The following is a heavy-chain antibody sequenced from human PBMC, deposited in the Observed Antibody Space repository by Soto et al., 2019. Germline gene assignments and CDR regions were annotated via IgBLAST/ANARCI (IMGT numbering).Heavy chain of an antibody. J-gene: IGHJ4*02. CDR1: GFTFSSYA. D-gene: IGHD3-10*01. V-gene: IGHV3-23*01. Sequence: GGSLRLSCAASGFTFSSYAMSWVRQAPGKGLEWVSAISGSGGSTYYADSVKGRFTISRDNSKNTLYLQMNSLRAEDTAVYYCAKQNYYGSGSYLPPDYWGQGTLVTVSS. CDR2: ISGSGGST. CDR3: AKQNYYGSGSYLPPDY.